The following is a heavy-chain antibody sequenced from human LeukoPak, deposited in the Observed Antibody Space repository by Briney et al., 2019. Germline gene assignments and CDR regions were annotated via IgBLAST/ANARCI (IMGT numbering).Heavy chain of an antibody. Sequence: ASVKVSCKASGYTFTSYGISWVRQAPGQGLEWVGWISAYNGNTNYAQKLQGRVTMTTDTSTSTAYMELRSLRSDDTAVYYCARVFLEVYYYGMDVWGQGTTVTVSS. V-gene: IGHV1-18*01. CDR2: ISAYNGNT. CDR3: ARVFLEVYYYGMDV. J-gene: IGHJ6*02. D-gene: IGHD2/OR15-2a*01. CDR1: GYTFTSYG.